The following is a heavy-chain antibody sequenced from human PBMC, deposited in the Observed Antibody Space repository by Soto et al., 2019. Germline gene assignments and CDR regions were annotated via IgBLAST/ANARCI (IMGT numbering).Heavy chain of an antibody. CDR1: GASMTSSHW. CDR2: IYHTGSA. Sequence: SETLSLTCAVSGASMTSSHWWSWVRQPPGKGLEWIGAIYHTGSANYKPSLESRVTISVDKSKNRFSLILTSVTAADTATYYCARRTTGSGWYPMFDTWGQGALVT. V-gene: IGHV4-4*02. J-gene: IGHJ5*02. CDR3: ARRTTGSGWYPMFDT. D-gene: IGHD6-19*01.